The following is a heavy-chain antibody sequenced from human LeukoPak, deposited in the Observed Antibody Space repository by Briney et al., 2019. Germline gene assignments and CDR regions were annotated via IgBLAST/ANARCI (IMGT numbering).Heavy chain of an antibody. D-gene: IGHD4-17*01. CDR1: GGTFTSYA. J-gene: IGHJ6*02. Sequence: SVKVSCKASGGTFTSYAISWVRQAPGQGLEWMGGIIPIFGTANYAQKFQGRVTITADESTSTACMELSSLRSEDTAVYYWARWVFDGDYVGYYYHGMDVWGQGTTVTVSS. CDR3: ARWVFDGDYVGYYYHGMDV. V-gene: IGHV1-69*13. CDR2: IIPIFGTA.